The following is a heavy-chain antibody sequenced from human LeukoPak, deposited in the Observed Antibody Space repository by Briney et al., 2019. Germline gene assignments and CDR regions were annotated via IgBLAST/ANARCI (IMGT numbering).Heavy chain of an antibody. CDR2: INPNSGGT. D-gene: IGHD1-26*01. Sequence: AASVKVSCKASGYTFTGYSMHWVRQAPGQGLEWMRWINPNSGGTNYAQKFQGRVTMTRDTSISTAYMELSRLRSDDTAVYYCARGGELPRSPCDYWGQGTLVTVSS. V-gene: IGHV1-2*02. CDR1: GYTFTGYS. CDR3: ARGGELPRSPCDY. J-gene: IGHJ4*02.